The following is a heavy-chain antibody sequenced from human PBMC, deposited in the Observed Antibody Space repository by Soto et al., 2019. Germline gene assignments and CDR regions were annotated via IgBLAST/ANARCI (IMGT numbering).Heavy chain of an antibody. CDR2: IYYSGST. J-gene: IGHJ6*03. V-gene: IGHV4-31*03. D-gene: IGHD4-17*01. CDR3: ARLTFGDREVVYYYMDV. CDR1: GGSISSGGYY. Sequence: QVQLQESGPGLVKPSQTLSLTCTVSGGSISSGGYYWSWIRQHPGKGLEWIGYIYYSGSTYYNPSLKSRVTISVDTSKNQFSLKRSSVTAADTAVYYCARLTFGDREVVYYYMDVWGKGTTVTVSS.